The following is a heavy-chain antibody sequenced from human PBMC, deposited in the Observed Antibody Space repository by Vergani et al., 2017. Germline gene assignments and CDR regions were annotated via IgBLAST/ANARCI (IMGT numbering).Heavy chain of an antibody. D-gene: IGHD5-24*01. V-gene: IGHV4-61*01. CDR1: GGSVSSGSYY. Sequence: QVQLQESGPGLVKPSETLSLTCTVSGGSVSSGSYYWSWIRQPAGKGLEWIGYIYYSGRTKYNPSLKSRVTISVDTSKNQFSLKVRSVTAADTAVYYCARESGDGYNIDYWGQGTLVTVSS. J-gene: IGHJ4*02. CDR2: IYYSGRT. CDR3: ARESGDGYNIDY.